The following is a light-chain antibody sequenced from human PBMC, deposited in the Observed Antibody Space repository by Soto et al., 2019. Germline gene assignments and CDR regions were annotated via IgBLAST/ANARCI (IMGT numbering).Light chain of an antibody. CDR2: EAS. J-gene: IGLJ2*01. CDR1: SNDVGTYNL. Sequence: QSVLTQPASVSGSPGQSITISCTGISNDVGTYNLVSWYQHHPGKAPKLIIYEASKRPSGVPNRFSGSKSGNTASLTISGRHAEDEADYYCCAYGRSVVFGGGTKLTVL. V-gene: IGLV2-23*01. CDR3: CAYGRSVV.